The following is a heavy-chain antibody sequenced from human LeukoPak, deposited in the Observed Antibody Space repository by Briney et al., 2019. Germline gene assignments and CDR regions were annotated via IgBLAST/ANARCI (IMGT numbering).Heavy chain of an antibody. J-gene: IGHJ4*02. CDR3: ARGSASNWPVDI. D-gene: IGHD6-13*01. Sequence: SVKVSCKASGYTFTSYGISWVRQAPGRGLEWMGGITPVFGTAKYAQRFQGRVTISADDSTSTAYLEVTKVTSEDTAVYYCARGSASNWPVDIWGQGTLITVSS. V-gene: IGHV1-69*13. CDR2: ITPVFGTA. CDR1: GYTFTSYG.